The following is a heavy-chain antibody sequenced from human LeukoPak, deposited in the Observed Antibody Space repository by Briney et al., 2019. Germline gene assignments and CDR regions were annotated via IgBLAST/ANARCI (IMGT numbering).Heavy chain of an antibody. CDR2: ISSSSSTI. CDR1: GFTFSSYS. V-gene: IGHV3-48*01. CDR3: ARAGYCSSTSCLYYMDV. J-gene: IGHJ6*03. D-gene: IGHD2-2*01. Sequence: GGSLRLSCAASGFTFSSYSMNWVRQAPGKGLEWVSYISSSSSTIYYADSVKGRFTISRDNAKNSLYLQMNSLRAEDTAVYYCARAGYCSSTSCLYYMDVWGKGTTVTVSS.